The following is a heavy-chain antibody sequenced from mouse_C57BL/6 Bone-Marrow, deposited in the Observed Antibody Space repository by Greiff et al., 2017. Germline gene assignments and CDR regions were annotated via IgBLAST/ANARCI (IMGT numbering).Heavy chain of an antibody. Sequence: EVKLVESGGDLVKPGGSLKLSWATTGFTFSSYGMSWVRQTPDKRLEWVATISSGGSYTYYPDSVKGRVTISRDNAKNTRYLQMSSLKSEDTAMYDCARLGCYGSSYWYFDVWGTGTTVTVSS. CDR3: ARLGCYGSSYWYFDV. D-gene: IGHD1-1*01. CDR2: ISSGGSYT. CDR1: GFTFSSYG. J-gene: IGHJ1*03. V-gene: IGHV5-6*01.